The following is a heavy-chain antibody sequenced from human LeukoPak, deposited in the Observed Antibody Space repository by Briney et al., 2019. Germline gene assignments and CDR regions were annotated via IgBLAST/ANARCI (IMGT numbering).Heavy chain of an antibody. Sequence: GRSLRLSCAASGFTFSSYGMHWVRQAPGKGLEWVAVISYDGSNKYYADSVKGRFTISRDNSKNTLYLQMNSLRAEDTAVYYCAKDRRRCCSGGSCSPDYWGQGTLVTVSS. D-gene: IGHD2-15*01. J-gene: IGHJ4*02. CDR3: AKDRRRCCSGGSCSPDY. V-gene: IGHV3-30*18. CDR1: GFTFSSYG. CDR2: ISYDGSNK.